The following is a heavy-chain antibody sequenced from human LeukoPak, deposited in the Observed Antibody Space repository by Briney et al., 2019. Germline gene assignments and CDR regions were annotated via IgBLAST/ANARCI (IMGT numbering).Heavy chain of an antibody. V-gene: IGHV1-18*01. J-gene: IGHJ6*03. CDR1: GYTFTSYG. CDR2: VSAYNGNT. Sequence: ASVKVSCKASGYTFTSYGISWVRQAPGQGLEWMGWVSAYNGNTNYAQKLQGRVTMTTDTSTSTAYMELRSLRSDDTAVYYCARAMYYDFWSGYYPNYYYHMDVWGKGTTVTVSS. D-gene: IGHD3-3*01. CDR3: ARAMYYDFWSGYYPNYYYHMDV.